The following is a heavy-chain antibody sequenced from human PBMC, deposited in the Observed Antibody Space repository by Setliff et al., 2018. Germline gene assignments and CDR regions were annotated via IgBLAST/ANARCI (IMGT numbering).Heavy chain of an antibody. D-gene: IGHD3-3*01. CDR1: GGSISSSNW. CDR2: IYHSGST. J-gene: IGHJ4*02. Sequence: SETLSLTCAVSGGSISSSNWWSWVRQPPGKGLEWIGEIYHSGSTNYNPSRKSRVTISVDKSKNQFSLKLSYVTAADTAVYYCAREGLTIFGVVIRRNYFDYWGQGTLVTVSS. V-gene: IGHV4-4*02. CDR3: AREGLTIFGVVIRRNYFDY.